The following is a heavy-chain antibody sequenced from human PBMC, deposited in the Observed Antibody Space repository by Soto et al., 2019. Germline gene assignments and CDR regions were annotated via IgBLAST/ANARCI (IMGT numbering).Heavy chain of an antibody. CDR3: ARYKSNYYYGMDV. Sequence: QVQLQESGPGLVKPSETLSLTCTVSGGSISSYYWSWIRQPPGKGLEWIGFIYYSGNTNYNPSLKSRVTITVDTSKNQFSLKLSSVTAADTAVYYCARYKSNYYYGMDVWGQGTTVTVSS. CDR1: GGSISSYY. CDR2: IYYSGNT. J-gene: IGHJ6*02. V-gene: IGHV4-59*01. D-gene: IGHD1-20*01.